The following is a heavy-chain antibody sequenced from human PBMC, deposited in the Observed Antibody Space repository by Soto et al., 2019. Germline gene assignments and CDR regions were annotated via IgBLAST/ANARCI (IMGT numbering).Heavy chain of an antibody. CDR1: GDSVSSNTAS. J-gene: IGHJ5*02. CDR3: AKGDNLGPKTGYAFDP. CDR2: TYFRSKWYN. Sequence: PSQTLSLTCAISGDSVSSNTASWNWIRRSPSRGLEWLGRTYFRSKWYNDYAVSVKSRIIINPDTSNTQFSLQLNSVTPEDTAVYFCAKGDNLGPKTGYAFDPWGQGIMVTVSS. D-gene: IGHD5-12*01. V-gene: IGHV6-1*01.